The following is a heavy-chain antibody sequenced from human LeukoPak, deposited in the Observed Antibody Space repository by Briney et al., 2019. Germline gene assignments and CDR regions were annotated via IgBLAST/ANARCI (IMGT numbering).Heavy chain of an antibody. CDR2: IYYSGST. CDR3: ATTNRDNFGDYYFDY. CDR1: GGSISSYY. J-gene: IGHJ4*02. Sequence: SETLSLTCTVSGGSISSYYWSWIRQPPGKGLEWIGYIYYSGSTNYNPSLKSRVTISVDRSKNQFSLKLSSVTAADTAVYYCATTNRDNFGDYYFDYWGQGTLVTVSS. D-gene: IGHD4-17*01. V-gene: IGHV4-59*01.